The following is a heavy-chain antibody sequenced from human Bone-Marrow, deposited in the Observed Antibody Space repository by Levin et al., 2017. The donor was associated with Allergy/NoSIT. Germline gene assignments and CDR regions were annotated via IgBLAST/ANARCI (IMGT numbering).Heavy chain of an antibody. CDR3: TAEGRITIFGVIRNSIDV. D-gene: IGHD3-3*01. V-gene: IGHV3-49*04. J-gene: IGHJ6*02. Sequence: GGSLRLSCTGSGFTFGDYAMSWVRQAPGKGLEWVGFIRSKAYGGSTEYAASVKGRFTISRDDSTSIAYLQMNSLKTEDTAVYYCTAEGRITIFGVIRNSIDVWGQGTAVTVSS. CDR1: GFTFGDYA. CDR2: IRSKAYGGST.